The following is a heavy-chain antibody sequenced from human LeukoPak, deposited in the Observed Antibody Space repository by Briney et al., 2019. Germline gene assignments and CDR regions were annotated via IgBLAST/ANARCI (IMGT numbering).Heavy chain of an antibody. Sequence: GASVKVSCKASGNRVTTYYMHWVRQGPGQGLEWMGIINPSGETAKYAQRFQGRLTMTRDTSSSTFYMELSSLRSEDTAVYYCATGILTGYPDYWGQGTLVTVSS. CDR1: GNRVTTYY. J-gene: IGHJ4*02. CDR3: ATGILTGYPDY. D-gene: IGHD3-9*01. CDR2: INPSGETA. V-gene: IGHV1-46*01.